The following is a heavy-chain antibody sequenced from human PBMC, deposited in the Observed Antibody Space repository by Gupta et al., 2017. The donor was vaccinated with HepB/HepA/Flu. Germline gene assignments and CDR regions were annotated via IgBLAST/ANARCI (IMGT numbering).Heavy chain of an antibody. V-gene: IGHV3-72*01. J-gene: IGHJ4*02. CDR2: CRNKYNSYTT. D-gene: IGHD5-24*01. CDR3: ARGGRDGYSFDY. CDR1: GFTFSDHY. Sequence: EVQLVESGGGLVQPGGSLRLSCAASGFTFSDHYMDWVRQAPGKGLEWVGRCRNKYNSYTTEDAAAVKGRFTISRDDSKDSLYLKMNSLKTEDTAMYYCARGGRDGYSFDYWGQGTLVTVSS.